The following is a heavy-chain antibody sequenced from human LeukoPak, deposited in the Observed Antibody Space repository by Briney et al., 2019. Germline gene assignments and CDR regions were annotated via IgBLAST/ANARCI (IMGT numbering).Heavy chain of an antibody. CDR1: GGSISSYY. V-gene: IGHV4-4*07. CDR2: IYTSGST. J-gene: IGHJ4*02. D-gene: IGHD6-19*01. Sequence: PSETLSLTCTVSGGSISSYYWSWIRQPAGKGLEWIGRIYTSGSTNYNPSLKSRVTMSVDTSKNQFSLKLSSATAADTAAYYCARSESKQWLAHWGQGTLVTVSS. CDR3: ARSESKQWLAH.